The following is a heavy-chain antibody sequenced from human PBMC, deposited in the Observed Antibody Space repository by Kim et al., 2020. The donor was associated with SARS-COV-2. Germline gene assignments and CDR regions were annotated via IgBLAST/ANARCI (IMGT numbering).Heavy chain of an antibody. CDR2: ISYDGSNK. Sequence: GGSLRLSCAASGFTFSSYGMHWVRQAPGKGLEWVAVISYDGSNKYYADSVKGRFTISRDNSKNTLYLQMNSLRAEDTAVYYCARDLPYGSGSYSVYWGQGTLVTVSS. CDR1: GFTFSSYG. J-gene: IGHJ4*02. V-gene: IGHV3-33*05. CDR3: ARDLPYGSGSYSVY. D-gene: IGHD3-10*01.